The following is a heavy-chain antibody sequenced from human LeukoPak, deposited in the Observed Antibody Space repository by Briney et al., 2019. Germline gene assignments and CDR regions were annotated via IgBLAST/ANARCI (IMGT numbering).Heavy chain of an antibody. J-gene: IGHJ4*02. V-gene: IGHV5-51*01. Sequence: GESLKISCKGSGYSFTSYWIGWVRQMPGKGLEWMGIIYPGDSDTGYSPSFQGQVTISADTSISTAYLQWSSLKASDTAMYYCARQGEYSSALLYYFDYWGQGTLVTVSS. CDR3: ARQGEYSSALLYYFDY. CDR1: GYSFTSYW. D-gene: IGHD6-6*01. CDR2: IYPGDSDT.